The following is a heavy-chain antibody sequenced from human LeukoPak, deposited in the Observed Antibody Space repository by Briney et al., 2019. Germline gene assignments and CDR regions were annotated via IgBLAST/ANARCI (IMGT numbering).Heavy chain of an antibody. CDR3: ARDLNWETY. CDR2: IKTDGSQI. CDR1: GFTFRIYA. V-gene: IGHV3-7*01. J-gene: IGHJ4*02. Sequence: GGSLRLSCAASGFTFRIYAMTWVRQAPGKGLEWVANIKTDGSQIYYVDSVKGRFTISRDNAKNSLYLQMNSLRVEDTAVYYCARDLNWETYWGQGTLVSVSS. D-gene: IGHD7-27*01.